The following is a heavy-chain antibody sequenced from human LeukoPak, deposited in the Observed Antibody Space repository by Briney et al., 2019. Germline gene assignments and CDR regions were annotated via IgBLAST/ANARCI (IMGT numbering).Heavy chain of an antibody. J-gene: IGHJ4*02. Sequence: SETLSLTCAVYGGSFNTYYWNWIRQSPGKGLEWIGEINHTGTTNYNPSLKSRFTISVDTSKNQFSLKLSSVTAADTAVYYCARVTGYMIEDYFDYWGQGTLVTVSS. CDR3: ARVTGYMIEDYFDY. V-gene: IGHV4-34*01. D-gene: IGHD3-22*01. CDR1: GGSFNTYY. CDR2: INHTGTT.